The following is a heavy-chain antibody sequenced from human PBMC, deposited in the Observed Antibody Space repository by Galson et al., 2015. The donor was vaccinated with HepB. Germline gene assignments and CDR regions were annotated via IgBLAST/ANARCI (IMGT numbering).Heavy chain of an antibody. J-gene: IGHJ6*04. Sequence: SLRLSCAASGFTFSSYSMNWVRQAPGKGLEWVSSISSSSSYIYYADSVEGRFTISRDNAKNSLYLQMNSLRAEDTAVYYCASWGYGSVALPTDVWGKGTTVTVSS. V-gene: IGHV3-21*01. D-gene: IGHD3-10*01. CDR2: ISSSSSYI. CDR1: GFTFSSYS. CDR3: ASWGYGSVALPTDV.